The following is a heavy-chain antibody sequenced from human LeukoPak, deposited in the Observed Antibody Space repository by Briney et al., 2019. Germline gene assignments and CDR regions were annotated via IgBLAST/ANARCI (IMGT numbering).Heavy chain of an antibody. J-gene: IGHJ4*02. CDR2: INPDSDDT. Sequence: ASVKVSCTASGYTFTGYYMHWVRQTPGQGLEWMGRINPDSDDTDYAQKFQGRVTMTRDTSISTAYMELSSLRSDDTAVYYCARDGLSPLDYWGQGTLVTVSS. D-gene: IGHD3-3*02. CDR3: ARDGLSPLDY. V-gene: IGHV1-2*06. CDR1: GYTFTGYY.